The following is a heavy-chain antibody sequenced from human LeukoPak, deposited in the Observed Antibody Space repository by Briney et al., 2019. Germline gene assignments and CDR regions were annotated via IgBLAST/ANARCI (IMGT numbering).Heavy chain of an antibody. CDR3: ARERVRGVMSY. V-gene: IGHV4-4*09. J-gene: IGHJ4*02. CDR2: IYTSGTT. D-gene: IGHD3-10*01. Sequence: SETLSLTCNVSGGSISSFYLSWIRQPPGKGLEWIGYIYTSGTTKYNPSLKSRLTMSVDTSKNQFSLKLSSVTAADTAVYYCARERVRGVMSYWGQGTLVTVSS. CDR1: GGSISSFY.